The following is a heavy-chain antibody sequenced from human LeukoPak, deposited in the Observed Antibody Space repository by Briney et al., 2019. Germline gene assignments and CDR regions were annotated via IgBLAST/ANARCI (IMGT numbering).Heavy chain of an antibody. CDR3: VRVGSAYGDPLEFDL. V-gene: IGHV1-18*01. CDR2: ISGHSGKT. D-gene: IGHD2-21*01. Sequence: ASVKVSCKASGYSFNKFGISWVRQAPGHGLEWMGWISGHSGKTDSAEKLQDRVTMTTDNSTGTAYLELRSLRSDDTAVYFCVRVGSAYGDPLEFDLWGQGTLVTVSS. J-gene: IGHJ5*02. CDR1: GYSFNKFG.